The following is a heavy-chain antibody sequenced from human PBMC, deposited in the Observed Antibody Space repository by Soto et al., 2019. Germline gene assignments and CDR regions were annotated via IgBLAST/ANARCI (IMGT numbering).Heavy chain of an antibody. V-gene: IGHV4-31*03. CDR1: GGSISSGGDY. Sequence: SETLSLTCTVSGGSISSGGDYWSWIRQHPGKGLEWIGYIYYSGSTYYNPSLKSRVTISVDTSKNQFSLKLSSVTAADTAVYYCATWANYYDSSGYSLFDYWGQGTLVTVSS. CDR2: IYYSGST. J-gene: IGHJ4*02. D-gene: IGHD3-22*01. CDR3: ATWANYYDSSGYSLFDY.